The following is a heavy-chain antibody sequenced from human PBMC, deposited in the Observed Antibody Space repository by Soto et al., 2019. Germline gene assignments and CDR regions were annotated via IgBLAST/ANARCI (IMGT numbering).Heavy chain of an antibody. D-gene: IGHD3-10*01. J-gene: IGHJ4*02. V-gene: IGHV4-59*08. CDR3: ARLPRGGQGLDY. CDR2: IYYSGST. Sequence: QLSETLSLTCTVSGGSISSYYWSWIRQPPGKGLEWIGYIYYSGSTNYNPSLKSRVTISVDTSKNQFSLKLSSVTAADTAVYYCARLPRGGQGLDYWGQGTLVTVSS. CDR1: GGSISSYY.